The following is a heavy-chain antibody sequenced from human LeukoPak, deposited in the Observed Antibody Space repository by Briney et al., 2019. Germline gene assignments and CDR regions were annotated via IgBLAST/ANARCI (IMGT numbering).Heavy chain of an antibody. J-gene: IGHJ3*01. CDR3: VRSLTGAFDL. CDR2: LCSDGGNK. Sequence: PGKSLRLSCAASGFTFDDYAMHWVRQTPGKGLVWVSHLCSDGGNKNYADSVKGRFTISRDNDKNTVYLQMNSLRAEDTAMYYCVRSLTGAFDLWGQGTMVTVSS. D-gene: IGHD1-1*01. V-gene: IGHV3-9*01. CDR1: GFTFDDYA.